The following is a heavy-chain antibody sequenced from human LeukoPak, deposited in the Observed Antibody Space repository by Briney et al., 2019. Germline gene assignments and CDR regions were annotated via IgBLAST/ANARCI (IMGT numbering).Heavy chain of an antibody. V-gene: IGHV3-7*01. CDR2: IKQDGSEK. D-gene: IGHD1-14*01. J-gene: IGHJ4*02. CDR1: GFTFSSYW. Sequence: GGSLRLSCAASGFTFSSYWRSWVRQAPGKGLEWVANIKQDGSEKYYVDSVKGRFTISRDNAKNSLYLQMNSLRAEDTAVYYCARGPNRGVWGQGTLVTVSS. CDR3: ARGPNRGV.